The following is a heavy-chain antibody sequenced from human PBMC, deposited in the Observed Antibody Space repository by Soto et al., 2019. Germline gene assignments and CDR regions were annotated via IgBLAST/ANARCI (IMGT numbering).Heavy chain of an antibody. D-gene: IGHD1-1*01. CDR3: ARGGLEPFDY. CDR2: INKDGSYK. V-gene: IGHV3-74*01. CDR1: GFTFSDEG. Sequence: GGSLRLSCATSGFTFSDEGMHWVRQVPGKGLVWVSRINKDGSYKNYADFVEGRFTISRDDAKSELYLHMDRLRAEDTAVYYCARGGLEPFDYLGQGALVTVSS. J-gene: IGHJ4*02.